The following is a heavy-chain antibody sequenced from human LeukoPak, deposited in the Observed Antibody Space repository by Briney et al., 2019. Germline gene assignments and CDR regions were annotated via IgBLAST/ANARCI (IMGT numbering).Heavy chain of an antibody. V-gene: IGHV3-48*04. CDR1: GFTFSSYS. CDR2: ISSSSSTI. CDR3: ARGGRVRWSQGSWSDP. D-gene: IGHD3-16*01. J-gene: IGHJ5*02. Sequence: GGSLRLSCAASGFTFSSYSMNWVRQAPGKGLEWVSYISSSSSTIYYADSVKGRFTISRDNAKNSLYLQMNSLRAEDTAVYYCARGGRVRWSQGSWSDPWGQGTLVTVSS.